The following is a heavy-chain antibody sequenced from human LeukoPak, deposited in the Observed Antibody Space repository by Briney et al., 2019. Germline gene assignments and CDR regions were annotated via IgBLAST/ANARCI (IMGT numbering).Heavy chain of an antibody. V-gene: IGHV5-51*01. CDR1: GYDFTTYW. D-gene: IGHD5-12*01. Sequence: GESLHISCKGSGYDFTTYWVAWVRQMPGKGLEWLGVVYPGDSATRYSPSLQGQVTISADKSINTAYLQWSSLKASDTAEYYCAIRRGAPGVATICGLDYWGEGTLVRVSS. J-gene: IGHJ4*02. CDR2: VYPGDSAT. CDR3: AIRRGAPGVATICGLDY.